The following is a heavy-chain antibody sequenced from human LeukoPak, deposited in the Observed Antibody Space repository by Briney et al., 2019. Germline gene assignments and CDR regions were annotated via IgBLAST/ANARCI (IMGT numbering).Heavy chain of an antibody. CDR1: GFTFSSYG. D-gene: IGHD3-3*01. Sequence: QTGGSLRLSCAASGFTFSSYGMHWVRQATGKGLEWVAFIRYDGSNKYYADSVKGRFTISRDNSKNTLYLQMNSLRAEDTAVYYCAKGGNERLRFLEWLSGYWGQGTLVTVSS. V-gene: IGHV3-30*02. CDR3: AKGGNERLRFLEWLSGY. CDR2: IRYDGSNK. J-gene: IGHJ4*02.